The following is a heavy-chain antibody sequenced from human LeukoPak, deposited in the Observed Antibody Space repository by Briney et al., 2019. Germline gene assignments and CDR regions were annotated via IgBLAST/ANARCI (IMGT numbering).Heavy chain of an antibody. CDR3: ANSPMVRGVIVGLEY. Sequence: GGSLRLSCAASGFTFSSYAMSWVRQAPGKGLEWVSGISWNSGSIGYADSVKGRFTISRDNAKNSLYLQMNSLRAEDTALYYCANSPMVRGVIVGLEYWGQGTLVTVSS. CDR2: ISWNSGSI. J-gene: IGHJ4*02. V-gene: IGHV3-9*01. CDR1: GFTFSSYA. D-gene: IGHD3-10*01.